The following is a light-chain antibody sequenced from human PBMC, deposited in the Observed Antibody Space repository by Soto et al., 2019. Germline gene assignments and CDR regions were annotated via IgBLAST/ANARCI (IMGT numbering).Light chain of an antibody. Sequence: DIQMTQSPSTLSASVGDRVTITCRASQSINYWLAWYQQKPGKVPKLLIYAASTLQSGVPSRFSGSGSGTDFTLTISSLQPEDVATYYCQKYNSAPLTFGQGTKVDIK. CDR2: AAS. J-gene: IGKJ1*01. CDR3: QKYNSAPLT. CDR1: QSINYW. V-gene: IGKV1-27*01.